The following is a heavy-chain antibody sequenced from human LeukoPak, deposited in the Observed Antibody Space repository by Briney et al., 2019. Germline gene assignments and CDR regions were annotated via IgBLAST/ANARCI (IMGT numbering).Heavy chain of an antibody. CDR1: GGSISSYY. CDR3: ARLVGSSWYREVLRGRDY. V-gene: IGHV4-4*07. J-gene: IGHJ4*02. Sequence: PSETLSLTCTVSGGSISSYYWSWIRQPAGKGLEWIGRIYSSGSTDYNPSLKSRVTMSVDTSKNQFSLKLTSVTAADTAVYYCARLVGSSWYREVLRGRDYCGQGTLVTVSS. D-gene: IGHD6-13*01. CDR2: IYSSGST.